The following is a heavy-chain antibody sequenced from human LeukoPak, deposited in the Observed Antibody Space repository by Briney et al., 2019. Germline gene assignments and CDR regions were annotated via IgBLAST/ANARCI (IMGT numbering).Heavy chain of an antibody. CDR1: GGSISSYY. V-gene: IGHV4-59*12. CDR3: ARAELALDY. J-gene: IGHJ4*02. Sequence: SETLSLTCTVSGGSISSYYWSWIRQPPGKGLEWIGYIYHSGSTYYNPSLKSRVTISLDRSKNQFSLKLTSVTAADTAVYYCARAELALDYWGQGTLVTVSS. CDR2: IYHSGST. D-gene: IGHD6-6*01.